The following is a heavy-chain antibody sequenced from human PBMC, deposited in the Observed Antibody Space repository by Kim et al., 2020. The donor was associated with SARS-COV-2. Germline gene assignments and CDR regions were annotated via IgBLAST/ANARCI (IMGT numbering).Heavy chain of an antibody. D-gene: IGHD6-19*01. V-gene: IGHV3-49*03. CDR1: GFTFGDYA. CDR3: TRDFWSGSGYYYYGMDV. Sequence: GGSLRLSCTASGFTFGDYAMSWFRQAPGKGLEWVGFIRSKAYGGTTEYAASVKGRFTISRDDSKSIAYLQMNSLKTEDTAVYYCTRDFWSGSGYYYYGMDVWGQGTTATVSS. CDR2: IRSKAYGGTT. J-gene: IGHJ6*02.